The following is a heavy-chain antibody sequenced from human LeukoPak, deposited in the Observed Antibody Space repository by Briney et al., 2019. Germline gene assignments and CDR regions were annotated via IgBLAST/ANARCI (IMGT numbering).Heavy chain of an antibody. J-gene: IGHJ6*03. CDR1: GFTFSSYG. D-gene: IGHD3-22*01. V-gene: IGHV3-48*01. Sequence: GGSLRLSCAASGFTFSSYGMNWVRQAPGKGLEWVSYISSSSTIYYADSVKGRFTISRDNAKNSLYLQMNSLRAEDTAVYYCAREYYDSSGYYPVPYYYYMDVWGKGTTVTVSS. CDR2: ISSSSTI. CDR3: AREYYDSSGYYPVPYYYYMDV.